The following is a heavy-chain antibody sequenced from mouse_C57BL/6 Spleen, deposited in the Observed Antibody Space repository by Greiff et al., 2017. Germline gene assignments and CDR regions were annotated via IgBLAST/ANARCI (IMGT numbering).Heavy chain of an antibody. J-gene: IGHJ4*01. CDR1: GYTFTSYW. CDR2: INPSNGGT. Sequence: QVQLQQPGTELVKPGASVKLSCKASGYTFTSYWMHWVKQRPGQGLAWIGNINPSNGGTNYNEKFKSKATLTVDKSSSTAYMQLSSLTSEDSAVYYCARQLRLRGYAMDYWGQGTSVTVSS. CDR3: ARQLRLRGYAMDY. D-gene: IGHD3-2*02. V-gene: IGHV1-53*01.